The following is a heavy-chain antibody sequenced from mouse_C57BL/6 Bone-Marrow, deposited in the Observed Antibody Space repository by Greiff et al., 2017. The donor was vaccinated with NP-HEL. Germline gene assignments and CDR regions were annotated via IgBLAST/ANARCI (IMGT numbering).Heavy chain of an antibody. Sequence: VKLVESGPGLVAPSQSLSITCTVSGFSLTSYGVHWVRQPPGKGLEWLVVIWSDGSTTYNSALKSRLSISKDNSKSQVFLKMNSLQTDDTAMYYCARQSDSNYLYYFDYWGQGTTLTVSS. J-gene: IGHJ2*01. V-gene: IGHV2-6-1*01. CDR2: IWSDGST. D-gene: IGHD2-5*01. CDR1: GFSLTSYG. CDR3: ARQSDSNYLYYFDY.